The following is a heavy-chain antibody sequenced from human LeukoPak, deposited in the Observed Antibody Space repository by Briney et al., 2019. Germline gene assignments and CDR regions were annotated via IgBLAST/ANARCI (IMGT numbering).Heavy chain of an antibody. CDR2: ISGSGGST. Sequence: PGGSLRLSCAASGFTFNSYAMSWVRQAPGKGLKWVSSISGSGGSTDYADSVKGRFTISRDNSKNTLYLQMNSLRAEDTAVYYCARPPSVVAVVAVDYWGQGTLVTVSS. CDR3: ARPPSVVAVVAVDY. V-gene: IGHV3-23*01. J-gene: IGHJ4*02. D-gene: IGHD2-15*01. CDR1: GFTFNSYA.